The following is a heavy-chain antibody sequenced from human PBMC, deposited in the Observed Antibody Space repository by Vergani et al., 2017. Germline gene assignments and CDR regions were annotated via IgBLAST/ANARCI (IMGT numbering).Heavy chain of an antibody. Sequence: QVQLVQSGAEVKKPGSSVKVSCKASGGTFSSYTISWVRQAPGQGLEWMGRIIPILGIANYAQKFQGRVTLTADKSTSTAYMELSSLRSEDTAVYYCAKLGGGWGSGYWGQGTLVTVSS. J-gene: IGHJ4*02. CDR2: IIPILGIA. D-gene: IGHD3-16*01. V-gene: IGHV1-69*02. CDR1: GGTFSSYT. CDR3: AKLGGGWGSGY.